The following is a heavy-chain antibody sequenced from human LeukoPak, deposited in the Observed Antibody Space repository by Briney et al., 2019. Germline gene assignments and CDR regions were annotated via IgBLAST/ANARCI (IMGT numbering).Heavy chain of an antibody. J-gene: IGHJ3*02. CDR1: GGSISSYY. CDR2: IYYSGST. V-gene: IGHV4-59*08. CDR3: ARHLGSDAQTAPAWPHDAFDI. Sequence: SETLSLTCTVSGGSISSYYWSWIRQPPGKGLEWIGYIYYSGSTNYNPSLKSRVTISVDTSKNQFSLKLSSVTAADTAVYYCARHLGSDAQTAPAWPHDAFDIWGQGTMVTVSS. D-gene: IGHD2-21*02.